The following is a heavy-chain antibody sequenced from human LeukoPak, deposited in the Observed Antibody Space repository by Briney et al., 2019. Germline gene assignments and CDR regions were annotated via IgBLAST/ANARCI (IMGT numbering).Heavy chain of an antibody. V-gene: IGHV4-30-4*01. CDR1: GGSISSGDYY. J-gene: IGHJ4*02. CDR3: ARGHYYGSGSYFPFDY. Sequence: SETLSLTCTVSGGSISSGDYYWSWIRQPPGKGLEWIGYIYYSGSTYYNPSLKSRVTISVDTSKNQFSLKLSSVTAADTAVYYCARGHYYGSGSYFPFDYWGQGILVTVSS. D-gene: IGHD3-10*01. CDR2: IYYSGST.